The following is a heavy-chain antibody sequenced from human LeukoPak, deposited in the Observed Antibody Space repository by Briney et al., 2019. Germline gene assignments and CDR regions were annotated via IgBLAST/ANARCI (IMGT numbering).Heavy chain of an antibody. J-gene: IGHJ4*02. Sequence: PGGSLRLSCAASGFTVSNNYMSWVRQAPGKGLEWVSAIYSGGSTYYADSVRGRFTISRDNSKNTLYLQMNSLGAEDTAVYHCARARYSSGWFSDYWGQGTLVTVSS. CDR1: GFTVSNNY. D-gene: IGHD6-19*01. CDR3: ARARYSSGWFSDY. V-gene: IGHV3-53*01. CDR2: IYSGGST.